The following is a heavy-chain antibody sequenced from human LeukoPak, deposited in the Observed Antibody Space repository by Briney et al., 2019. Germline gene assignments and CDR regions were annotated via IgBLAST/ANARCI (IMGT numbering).Heavy chain of an antibody. V-gene: IGHV1-2*02. J-gene: IGHJ4*02. Sequence: ASVKVSCEASGYTFTGYYMHWVRQAPGQGLGWVGWINPDSGGTHYAEKFQGRVTMTRDTSISTAYMELSRLRSDDTAVYYCARGYSGYDYSFDYWGQGTLVTVSS. D-gene: IGHD5-12*01. CDR1: GYTFTGYY. CDR2: INPDSGGT. CDR3: ARGYSGYDYSFDY.